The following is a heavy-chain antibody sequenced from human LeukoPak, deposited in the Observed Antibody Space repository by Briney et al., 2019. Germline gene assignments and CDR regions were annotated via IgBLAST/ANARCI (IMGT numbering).Heavy chain of an antibody. CDR2: IYSGGST. D-gene: IGHD3-10*01. Sequence: SETLSLTCTVSGDSMSRNDYYWGWIRQPPGQGLEWIASIYSGGSTYYNPSLKSRIAISADSSESPLSLRLSSVTVADAAVYYCVATTIYYRISATDYWGEGVLVTVSS. V-gene: IGHV4-39*02. CDR1: GDSMSRNDYY. CDR3: VATTIYYRISATDY. J-gene: IGHJ4*02.